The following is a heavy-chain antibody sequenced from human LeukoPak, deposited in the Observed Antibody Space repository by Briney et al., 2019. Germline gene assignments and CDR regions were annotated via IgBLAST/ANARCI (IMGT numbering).Heavy chain of an antibody. J-gene: IGHJ4*02. V-gene: IGHV3-74*01. CDR1: GFTFRNHW. CDR2: IKGDGSTT. Sequence: PGGSLRLSCAASGFTFRNHWMHWVRQAPGKGLVWVSRIKGDGSTTTYADSVKGRFTISRDNAKNTLYLQMNSLRGEDTAVYYCTRDAAGLDYGGQGTLVTVSS. CDR3: TRDAAGLDY. D-gene: IGHD1-14*01.